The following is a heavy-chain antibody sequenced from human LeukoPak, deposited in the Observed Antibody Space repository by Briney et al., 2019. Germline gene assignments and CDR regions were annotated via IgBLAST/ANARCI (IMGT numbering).Heavy chain of an antibody. J-gene: IGHJ4*02. CDR3: ARDQVYCSGGSCYSIDY. Sequence: ASVKVSCKASGYTFTSYGISWVRQAPGQGLEWMGWISAYNGNTNYAQKLQGRVTMTTDTSTSTAYMELRSLRSDDTAVYYCARDQVYCSGGSCYSIDYWGQGTLVTVPS. CDR2: ISAYNGNT. D-gene: IGHD2-15*01. CDR1: GYTFTSYG. V-gene: IGHV1-18*01.